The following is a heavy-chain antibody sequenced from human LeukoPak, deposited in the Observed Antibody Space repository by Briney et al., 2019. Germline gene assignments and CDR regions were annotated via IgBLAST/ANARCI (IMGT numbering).Heavy chain of an antibody. CDR1: GGAISRSSYY. D-gene: IGHD3-10*01. CDR2: IYDDGSI. J-gene: IGHJ5*02. V-gene: IGHV4-39*07. Sequence: PSETLSLTCTVSGGAISRSSYYWGWIRQPPGKGLEWIGSIYDDGSIYYNPSLKSRVTISVDTSKNQFSLKLSSVTSADTAVYYCARRAVRGVIIAPQVGFDPWGQGTLVTVSS. CDR3: ARRAVRGVIIAPQVGFDP.